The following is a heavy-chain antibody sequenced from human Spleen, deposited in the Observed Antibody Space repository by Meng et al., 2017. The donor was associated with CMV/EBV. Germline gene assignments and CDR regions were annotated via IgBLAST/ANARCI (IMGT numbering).Heavy chain of an antibody. Sequence: VFGGSLMCSYWALIRQAPGMDLGWIGGIDDTGRTKYSPSLNSRVTMLLDTSKKQFSLKLSSVTAADTAVYYCARLTGTVYVHWFDSWGQGTLVTVSS. CDR3: ARLTGTVYVHWFDS. D-gene: IGHD1-7*01. J-gene: IGHJ5*01. CDR1: GGSLMCSY. V-gene: IGHV4-34*01. CDR2: IDDTGRT.